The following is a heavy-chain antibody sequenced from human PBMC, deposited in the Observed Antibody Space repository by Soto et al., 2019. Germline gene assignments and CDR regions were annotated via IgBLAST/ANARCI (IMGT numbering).Heavy chain of an antibody. D-gene: IGHD2-2*01. V-gene: IGHV3-21*01. CDR1: CFTFNTYS. CDR3: ARDPAGSTRPYYYGMDV. J-gene: IGHJ6*02. Sequence: ASVKVSCAASCFTFNTYSMNWVRQAPGKGLEWVSFISSRNSFIYYADSVRGRFTISRDNAKNSVFLQMNSLRVEDTAVYYCARDPAGSTRPYYYGMDVWGQGTTVTVSS. CDR2: ISSRNSFI.